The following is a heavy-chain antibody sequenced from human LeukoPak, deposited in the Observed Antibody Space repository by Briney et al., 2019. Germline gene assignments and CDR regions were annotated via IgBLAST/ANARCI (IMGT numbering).Heavy chain of an antibody. J-gene: IGHJ3*02. D-gene: IGHD5/OR15-5a*01. CDR1: GFTFSSYA. Sequence: GASLRLSCEASGFTFSSYAMSWVRQAPGKGLEWVSAISGSGGSTYYADSVKGRFTISRDNSKNTLYLQMNSLRAEDTAVYYCAKDLSSAFDIWGQGTMVTVSS. CDR2: ISGSGGST. V-gene: IGHV3-23*01. CDR3: AKDLSSAFDI.